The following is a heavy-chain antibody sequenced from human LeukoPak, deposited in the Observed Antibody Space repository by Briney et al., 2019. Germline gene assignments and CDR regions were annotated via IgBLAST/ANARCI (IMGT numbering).Heavy chain of an antibody. D-gene: IGHD2-15*01. J-gene: IGHJ4*02. CDR2: ISSSGSTI. Sequence: QPGGSLRLSCAVSGFTFSSYEMKWVRQAPGKGLEWVSKISSSGSTIYYADSVKGRFTISRDSSKSTLYLQMNSLRAGDAAVYYCAKAPVTTCSGAYCYPFDYWSQGTLVTVSS. V-gene: IGHV3-48*03. CDR3: AKAPVTTCSGAYCYPFDY. CDR1: GFTFSSYE.